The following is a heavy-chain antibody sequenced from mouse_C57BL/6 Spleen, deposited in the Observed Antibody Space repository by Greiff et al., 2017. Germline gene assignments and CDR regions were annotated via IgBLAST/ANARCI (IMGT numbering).Heavy chain of an antibody. J-gene: IGHJ2*01. V-gene: IGHV1-52*01. CDR2: IDPSDSET. CDR3: ARANSNYGYFDY. D-gene: IGHD2-5*01. CDR1: GYTFTSYW. Sequence: QVQLQQPGAELVRPGSSVKLSCKASGYTFTSYWMHWVKQRPIQGLEWIGNIDPSDSETHYNQKFKDKATLTVDKSSSTAYMQLSSLTSEDSAVXYCARANSNYGYFDYWGQGTTLTVSS.